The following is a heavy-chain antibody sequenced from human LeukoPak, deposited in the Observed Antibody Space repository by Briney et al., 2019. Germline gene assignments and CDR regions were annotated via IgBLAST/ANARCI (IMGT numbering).Heavy chain of an antibody. J-gene: IGHJ6*03. D-gene: IGHD1-1*01. V-gene: IGHV3-30*04. CDR2: ISYDGSNK. CDR3: ARDGALGTGTTKAYYYYYYMDV. Sequence: GGSLRLSCAASGFTFSSYAMHWVRQAPGKGLEWVAVISYDGSNKYYADSVKGRFTISRDNSKNTLYLQMNSLRAEDTAVYYCARDGALGTGTTKAYYYYYYMDVWGKGTTVTVSS. CDR1: GFTFSSYA.